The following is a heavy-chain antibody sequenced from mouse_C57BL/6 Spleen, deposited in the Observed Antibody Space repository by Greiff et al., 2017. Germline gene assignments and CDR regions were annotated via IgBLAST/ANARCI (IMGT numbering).Heavy chain of an antibody. J-gene: IGHJ3*01. CDR2: IYPGDGDT. D-gene: IGHD2-1*01. CDR1: GYAFSRSW. CDR3: ARAGYGNYEGWFAN. Sequence: VQLQQSGPELVKPGASVKISCKASGYAFSRSWMNWVKQRPGKGLEWIGRIYPGDGDTNYNGKFKGKATLTADKSSSTAYMQRSSLTSEDSAVYFCARAGYGNYEGWFANWGQGTLVTVSA. V-gene: IGHV1-82*01.